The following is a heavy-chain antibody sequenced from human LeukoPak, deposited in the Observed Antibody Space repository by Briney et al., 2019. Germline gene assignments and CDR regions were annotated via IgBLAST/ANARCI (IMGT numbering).Heavy chain of an antibody. CDR1: GGTFSNYA. J-gene: IGHJ4*02. CDR3: ARGGEANYYDTSGYYLYYY. V-gene: IGHV1-69*05. D-gene: IGHD3-22*01. Sequence: ASVKVSCKASGGTFSNYAISWVRQAPGQGLEWMGRIIPIFGTTNYAQKFQGRVTITTDESTSTAYMWLSSLRSEDTAVYYCARGGEANYYDTSGYYLYYYWGQGTLVTVSS. CDR2: IIPIFGTT.